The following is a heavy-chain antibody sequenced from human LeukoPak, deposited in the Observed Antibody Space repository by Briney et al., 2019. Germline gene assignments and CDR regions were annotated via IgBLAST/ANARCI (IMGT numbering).Heavy chain of an antibody. V-gene: IGHV1-18*01. CDR2: VSPYNDNT. Sequence: ASAKVSCKASGYTFARHGITWVRQAPGQGLEWMGWVSPYNDNTNYAQKLQGRVTLTTDTSTSTAYMELRSLGSDDTAVYYCARDEYYYDSSGYYSPYYFDYWGQGTLVTVSS. J-gene: IGHJ4*02. D-gene: IGHD3-22*01. CDR3: ARDEYYYDSSGYYSPYYFDY. CDR1: GYTFARHG.